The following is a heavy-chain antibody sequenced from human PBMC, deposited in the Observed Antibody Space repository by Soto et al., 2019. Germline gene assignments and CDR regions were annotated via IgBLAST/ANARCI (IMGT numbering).Heavy chain of an antibody. J-gene: IGHJ6*02. CDR3: ARDDLADFWSGYYTGYYYYYGMDV. CDR1: GFTFSSYW. V-gene: IGHV3-74*01. D-gene: IGHD3-3*01. CDR2: INSDGSST. Sequence: GSLRLSCAASGFTFSSYWMHWVRQAPGKGLVWVSRINSDGSSTSYADSVKGRFTISRDNAKNTLYLQMNSLRAEDTAVYYCARDDLADFWSGYYTGYYYYYGMDVWGQGTTVTVSS.